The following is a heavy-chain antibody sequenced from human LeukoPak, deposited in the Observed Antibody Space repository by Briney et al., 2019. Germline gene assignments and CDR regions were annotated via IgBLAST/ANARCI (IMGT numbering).Heavy chain of an antibody. V-gene: IGHV3-23*01. CDR2: ISGSGGST. CDR3: AKGDYVWGSYRYPFDY. J-gene: IGHJ4*02. CDR1: GFTFSSYA. Sequence: GGSLRLSCAASGFTFSSYAMSWVRQAPGKGLEWVSAISGSGGSTYYADSVKGRFTISRDNSKNTLYLQMNSLRAGDTAVYYCAKGDYVWGSYRYPFDYWGQGTLVTVSS. D-gene: IGHD3-16*02.